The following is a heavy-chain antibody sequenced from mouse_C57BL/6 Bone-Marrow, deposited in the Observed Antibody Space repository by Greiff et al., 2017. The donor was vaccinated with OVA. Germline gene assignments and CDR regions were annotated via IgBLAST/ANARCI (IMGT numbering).Heavy chain of an antibody. V-gene: IGHV5-16*01. CDR3: ARVFITTVVAKDWYFDV. J-gene: IGHJ1*03. Sequence: EVKLMESEGGLVQPGSSMKLSCTASGFTFSDYYMAWVRQVPEKGLEWVANINYDGSSTYYLDSLKSRFIISRDNAKNILYLQMSSLKSEDTATYYCARVFITTVVAKDWYFDVWGTGTTVTVSS. D-gene: IGHD1-1*01. CDR1: GFTFSDYY. CDR2: INYDGSST.